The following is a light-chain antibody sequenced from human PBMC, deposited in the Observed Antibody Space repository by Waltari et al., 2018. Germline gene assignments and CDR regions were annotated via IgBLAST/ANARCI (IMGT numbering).Light chain of an antibody. J-gene: IGLJ2*01. CDR3: CSYAGNYLRV. CDR2: DVT. V-gene: IGLV2-11*01. Sequence: QSALTQPRSVSGSPGQSVTIACTGTSSDVGYYNYVSWYQQHPGKAPKLMIYDVTARPSGVPERVSGSKSGNTASLTISGLQAEDEADYYCCSYAGNYLRVFGGGTKLTVL. CDR1: SSDVGYYNY.